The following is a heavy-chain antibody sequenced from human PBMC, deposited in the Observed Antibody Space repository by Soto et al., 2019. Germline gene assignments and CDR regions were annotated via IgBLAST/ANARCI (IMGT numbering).Heavy chain of an antibody. Sequence: GGSLRLSCSASGFTFSSYAMHWVRQAPGKGLEYVSAISSNGGSTYYADSVKGRFTISRDNSKNTLYLQMSSLRAEDTAVYYCVKEGNNWNYEMEYYFDYWGQGTLVTVSS. V-gene: IGHV3-64D*08. CDR3: VKEGNNWNYEMEYYFDY. CDR2: ISSNGGST. CDR1: GFTFSSYA. J-gene: IGHJ4*02. D-gene: IGHD1-7*01.